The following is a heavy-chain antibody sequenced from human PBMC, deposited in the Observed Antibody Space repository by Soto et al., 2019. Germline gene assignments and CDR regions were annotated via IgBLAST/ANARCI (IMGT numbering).Heavy chain of an antibody. D-gene: IGHD4-17*01. V-gene: IGHV4-59*08. CDR2: IYYSGST. J-gene: IGHJ4*02. CDR1: GGSISSYY. Sequence: SETLSLTCTVSGGSISSYYWSWIRQPPGKGLEWIGYIYYSGSTNYNPSLKSRVTISVDTSKNQFSLKLSSVTAADTAVYYCARHMGYGDPNFDYWGQGTLVTVSS. CDR3: ARHMGYGDPNFDY.